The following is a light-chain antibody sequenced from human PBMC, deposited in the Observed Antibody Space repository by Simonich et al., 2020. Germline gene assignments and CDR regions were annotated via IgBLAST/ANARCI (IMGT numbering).Light chain of an antibody. J-gene: IGKJ4*01. CDR2: WAS. Sequence: DIVMTQSPDSRAVSLGERATINCKSSQSVLYSSNNKNYLAWYQQKPEQPPKLLICWASTRESGVPDRFSGSGSGTDFTLTISSLQAEDVAVYYCQQYYSTPLTFGGGPRWRSN. V-gene: IGKV4-1*01. CDR3: QQYYSTPLT. CDR1: QSVLYSSNNKNY.